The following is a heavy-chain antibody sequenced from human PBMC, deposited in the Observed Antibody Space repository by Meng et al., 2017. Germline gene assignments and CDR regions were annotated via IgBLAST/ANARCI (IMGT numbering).Heavy chain of an antibody. CDR1: GGTFSSYA. J-gene: IGHJ4*02. Sequence: QVQLVRSGAEVKKPGSSVKVSCKASGGTFSSYAIIWVRQAPGQGLEWMGGIIPIFGTANYAQKFQGRVTITADKSTSTAYMELSSLRSEDTAVYYCHSGWYQAGDDYWGQGTLVTVSS. CDR2: IIPIFGTA. CDR3: HSGWYQAGDDY. V-gene: IGHV1-69*14. D-gene: IGHD6-19*01.